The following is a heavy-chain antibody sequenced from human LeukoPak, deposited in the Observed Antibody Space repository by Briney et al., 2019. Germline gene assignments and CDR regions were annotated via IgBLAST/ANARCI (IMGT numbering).Heavy chain of an antibody. CDR1: GGSISSGGYY. Sequence: SETLSLTCTVSGGSISSGGYYWSWIRQHPGKGLEWIGYIYYSGSTYYNPSLKSRVTISVDTSKNQFSLKLSSVTAADTAVYYCARGPRGGASYCFDYWGQGTLVTVSS. D-gene: IGHD3-16*01. CDR2: IYYSGST. CDR3: ARGPRGGASYCFDY. J-gene: IGHJ4*02. V-gene: IGHV4-31*03.